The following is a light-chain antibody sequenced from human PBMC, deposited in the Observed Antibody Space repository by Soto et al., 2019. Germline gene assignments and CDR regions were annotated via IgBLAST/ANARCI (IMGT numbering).Light chain of an antibody. V-gene: IGKV3-15*01. CDR2: GAS. CDR1: QSLSSN. CDR3: QHYNNWPPIT. J-gene: IGKJ5*01. Sequence: EIVMTQSPATLSVSPGERATLSCRASQSLSSNLAWYQQKPGQAPRLLISGASTRATGIPARFSGSGSGTEFTLTISSLQSEDFAVYYCQHYNNWPPITFGHGTRLEIK.